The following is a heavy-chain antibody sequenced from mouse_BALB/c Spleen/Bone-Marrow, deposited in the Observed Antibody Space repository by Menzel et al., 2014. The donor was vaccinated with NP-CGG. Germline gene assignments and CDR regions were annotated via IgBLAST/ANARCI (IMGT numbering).Heavy chain of an antibody. J-gene: IGHJ3*01. CDR3: ARHDSAWFAY. V-gene: IGHV5-9-3*01. CDR1: GFTFSSYA. Sequence: VMLVESGGGLVKPGGSLKLSCAASGFTFSSYAMSWVRQTPEKRLEWVAAISSGGSYTYYPDSVKGRFTISRDNAKNTLYLQMSSLRSEDTAMYYCARHDSAWFAYWGQGTLVTVSA. CDR2: ISSGGSYT. D-gene: IGHD2-4*01.